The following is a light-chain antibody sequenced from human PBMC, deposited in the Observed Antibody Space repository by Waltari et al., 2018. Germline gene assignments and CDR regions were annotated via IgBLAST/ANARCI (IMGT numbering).Light chain of an antibody. V-gene: IGKV3-20*01. CDR1: QSIGRY. CDR3: QNHERLPAT. Sequence: DIVLTQSPGTLSLSPGERATLPCRASQSIGRYLAWYQQKPDQAPRLLIYGASSRATGIPDRFSGSGSGTDFSLTISRLEPEDFAVYYCQNHERLPATFGQGTKVEIK. CDR2: GAS. J-gene: IGKJ1*01.